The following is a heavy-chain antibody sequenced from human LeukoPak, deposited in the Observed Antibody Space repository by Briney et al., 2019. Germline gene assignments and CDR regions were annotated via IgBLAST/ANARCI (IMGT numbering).Heavy chain of an antibody. CDR3: AREDSYGSGVYYYYGMDV. D-gene: IGHD3-10*01. CDR1: GYTFTSYG. J-gene: IGHJ6*02. CDR2: ISAYNGNT. Sequence: GASVKVSCKAPGYTFTSYGISWVRQAPGQGLEWMGWISAYNGNTNYAQKLQGRVTMTTDTSTSTAYMELRSLRSDDTAVYYCAREDSYGSGVYYYYGMDVWGQGTTVTVSS. V-gene: IGHV1-18*01.